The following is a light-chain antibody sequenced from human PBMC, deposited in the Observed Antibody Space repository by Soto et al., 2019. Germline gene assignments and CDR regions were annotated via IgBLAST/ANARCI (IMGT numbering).Light chain of an antibody. CDR1: QSVSSSY. Sequence: EIVLTQSPGTLSLSPGERATLSCRSSQSVSSSYLAWYQQKPGHAPRLPIYGASSRATGIPDRFSGSGSGTDFTLTISRLEPEDFAVYYCQQYGSSPWTFGQGAKVDIK. CDR3: QQYGSSPWT. J-gene: IGKJ1*01. V-gene: IGKV3-20*01. CDR2: GAS.